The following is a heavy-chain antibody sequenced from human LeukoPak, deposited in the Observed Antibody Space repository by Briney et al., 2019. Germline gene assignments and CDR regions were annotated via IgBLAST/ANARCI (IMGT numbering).Heavy chain of an antibody. CDR2: MNPNSGNT. Sequence: ASVEVSCKASGYTFTSYDINWVRQATGQGLEWMGWMNPNSGNTGYAQKFQGRVTMTRNTSISTAYMELSSLRSEDTAVYYCARGGDSSGWAPFDYWGQGTLVTVSS. CDR1: GYTFTSYD. V-gene: IGHV1-8*01. CDR3: ARGGDSSGWAPFDY. D-gene: IGHD6-19*01. J-gene: IGHJ4*02.